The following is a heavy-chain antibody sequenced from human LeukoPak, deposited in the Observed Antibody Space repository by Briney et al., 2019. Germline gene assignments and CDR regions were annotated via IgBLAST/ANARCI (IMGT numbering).Heavy chain of an antibody. CDR1: GGSISSYY. CDR2: IYHSGST. Sequence: SETLSLTCTVSGGSISSYYWSWIRQPPGKGLEWIGSIYHSGSTYYNLSLKSRVTISVDTSKNQFSLKLSSVTAADTAVYYCARDSRRELVHGFDIWGQGTMVTVSS. J-gene: IGHJ3*02. D-gene: IGHD3-10*01. CDR3: ARDSRRELVHGFDI. V-gene: IGHV4-38-2*02.